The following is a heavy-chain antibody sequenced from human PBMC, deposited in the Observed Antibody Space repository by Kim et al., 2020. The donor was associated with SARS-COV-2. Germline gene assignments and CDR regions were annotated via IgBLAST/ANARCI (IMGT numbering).Heavy chain of an antibody. V-gene: IGHV1-18*01. J-gene: IGHJ5*02. CDR2: ISAYNGNT. CDR1: GYTFTSYG. Sequence: ASVKVSCKASGYTFTSYGISWVRQAPGQGLEWMGWISAYNGNTNYAQKLQGRVTMTTDTSTSTAYMELRSLRSDDTAVYYCARDPDGSGRHWFDPWGQGTLVTVSS. CDR3: ARDPDGSGRHWFDP. D-gene: IGHD3-10*01.